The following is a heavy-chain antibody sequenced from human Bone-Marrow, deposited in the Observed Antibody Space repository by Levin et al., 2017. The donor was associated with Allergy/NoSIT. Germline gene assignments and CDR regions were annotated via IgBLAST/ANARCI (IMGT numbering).Heavy chain of an antibody. D-gene: IGHD3-10*01. CDR1: GFIFSTYS. Sequence: GESLKISCAGSGFIFSTYSMAWVRQAPGKGLEWISTISSHSSDIYYSDSLKGRFTISRDNANNTVFLQMSSLRADDTSIYFCARGYYSSGAPGANWFDSWGQGTHVTVAS. J-gene: IGHJ5*01. V-gene: IGHV3-21*01. CDR3: ARGYYSSGAPGANWFDS. CDR2: ISSHSSDI.